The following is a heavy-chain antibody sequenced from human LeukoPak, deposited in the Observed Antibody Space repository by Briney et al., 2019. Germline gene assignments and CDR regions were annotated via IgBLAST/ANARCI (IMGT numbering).Heavy chain of an antibody. CDR1: GYSISSGYY. J-gene: IGHJ4*02. Sequence: SETLSLTCAVSGYSISSGYYWGWIRQPPGKGLEWIGSIYHSGSTYYNPSLKSRVTISVDTSKNQFSLKLSSVTAADTAVYYCARGTPTTVTTLIDYWGQGTLVAVSS. CDR3: ARGTPTTVTTLIDY. D-gene: IGHD4-17*01. CDR2: IYHSGST. V-gene: IGHV4-38-2*01.